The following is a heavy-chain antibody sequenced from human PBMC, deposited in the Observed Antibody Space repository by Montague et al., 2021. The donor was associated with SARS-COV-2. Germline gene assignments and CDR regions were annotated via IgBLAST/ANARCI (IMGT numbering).Heavy chain of an antibody. J-gene: IGHJ3*02. CDR1: GFTFSSSE. V-gene: IGHV3-48*03. CDR3: ARSYYYDSSGYYPDAFDI. D-gene: IGHD3-22*01. CDR2: ISSSGRTI. Sequence: SLRLSCAASGFTFSSSEMNWVRPAPGKGLEWVSYISSSGRTIYYADSVKGRFTISRDNAKNSLYLQMNSLRAEDTAVYYCARSYYYDSSGYYPDAFDIWGQGTMVTVSS.